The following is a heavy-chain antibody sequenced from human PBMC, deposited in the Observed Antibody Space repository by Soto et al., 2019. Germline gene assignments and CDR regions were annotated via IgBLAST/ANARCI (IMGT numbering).Heavy chain of an antibody. CDR2: ISYDGSNK. D-gene: IGHD3-3*01. CDR3: ARGTIFGVVKLDY. CDR1: GFTFSSYS. V-gene: IGHV3-30-3*01. J-gene: IGHJ4*02. Sequence: PGASLRLSYAASGFTFSSYSMHWVRQAPGKGLEWVAVISYDGSNKYYADSVKGRFTISRDNSKNTLYLQMNCLRAEDTAVYYCARGTIFGVVKLDYWGQGT.